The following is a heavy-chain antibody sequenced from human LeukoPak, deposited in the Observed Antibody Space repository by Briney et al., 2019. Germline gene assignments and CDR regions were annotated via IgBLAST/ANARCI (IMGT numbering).Heavy chain of an antibody. D-gene: IGHD2-21*01. V-gene: IGHV3-21*04. CDR1: GFTFSSYS. CDR3: AKDRSYCGGDCYSSLDY. CDR2: ISSSSYI. Sequence: PGGSLRLSCAASGFTFSSYSMNWVRQAPGKGLEWVSSISSSSYIYYADSVKGRFTISRDNSKNTLYLQMNSLRAEDTAVYYCAKDRSYCGGDCYSSLDYWGQGTLVTVSS. J-gene: IGHJ4*02.